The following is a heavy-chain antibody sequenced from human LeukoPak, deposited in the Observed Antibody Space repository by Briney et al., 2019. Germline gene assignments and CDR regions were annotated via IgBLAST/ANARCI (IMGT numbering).Heavy chain of an antibody. J-gene: IGHJ6*03. CDR2: FDPEDGET. V-gene: IGHV1-24*01. CDR1: GYTLTELS. D-gene: IGHD1-26*01. Sequence: GASVKVSCKVSGYTLTELSMHWVRQAPGKGLEWMGGFDPEDGETIYAQKLQGRVTMTTDTSTSTAYMELRSLRSDDTAVYYCARHGATGYYYYMDVWGKGTTVTVSS. CDR3: ARHGATGYYYYMDV.